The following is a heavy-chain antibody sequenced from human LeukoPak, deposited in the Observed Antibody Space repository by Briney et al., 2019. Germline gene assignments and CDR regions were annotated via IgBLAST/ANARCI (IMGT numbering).Heavy chain of an antibody. CDR3: ATDRDIWFGESRLIDY. J-gene: IGHJ4*02. V-gene: IGHV3-30*04. CDR2: ISYDGSNK. CDR1: GFTFSSYA. Sequence: GGSLRLSCAASGFTFSSYAMHWVRQAPGKGLEWVAVISYDGSNKYYADSVKGRFTISRDNSKNTLYLQMNSLRAEDTAVYYCATDRDIWFGESRLIDYWGQGTLVTVSS. D-gene: IGHD3-10*01.